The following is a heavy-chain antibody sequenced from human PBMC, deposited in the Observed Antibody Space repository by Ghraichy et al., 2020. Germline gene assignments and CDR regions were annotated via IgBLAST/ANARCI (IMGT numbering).Heavy chain of an antibody. D-gene: IGHD6-6*01. V-gene: IGHV3-21*01. Sequence: GGSLRLSCAASGFTFSSYSMNWVRQAPGKGLEWVSSISSSSSYIYYADSVKGRFTISRDNAKNSLYLQMNSLRAEDTAVYYCARGPQTYSSSSEYYFDYWGQGTLVTVSS. CDR3: ARGPQTYSSSSEYYFDY. J-gene: IGHJ4*02. CDR1: GFTFSSYS. CDR2: ISSSSSYI.